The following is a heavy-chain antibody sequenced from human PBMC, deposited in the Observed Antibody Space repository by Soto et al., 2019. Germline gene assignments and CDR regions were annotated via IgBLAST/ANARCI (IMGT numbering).Heavy chain of an antibody. Sequence: QVQLMQSGPEVRKPGASVKVSCRASGYTFTDYDINWVRQATGQGLEWLGWMTPNSGNTGYALKFQGRVTLTRDISRSTAYMELSSLTSEDTAVYYCARNLYNTGDFDHWGQGTLVTVSS. CDR2: MTPNSGNT. CDR1: GYTFTDYD. CDR3: ARNLYNTGDFDH. V-gene: IGHV1-8*02. D-gene: IGHD3-16*01. J-gene: IGHJ5*02.